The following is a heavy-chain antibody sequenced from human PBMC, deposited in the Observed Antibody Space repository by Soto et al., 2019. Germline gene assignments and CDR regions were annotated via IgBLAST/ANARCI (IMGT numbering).Heavy chain of an antibody. D-gene: IGHD4-17*01. CDR1: GFTFSNAW. J-gene: IGHJ6*02. CDR3: TTTTVTTGRLWYYYGMDV. Sequence: GGSLRLSCAASGFTFSNAWMTWVRQAPGKGLGWVGRIKSKTDGGTTDYAAPVKGRFTISRDDSETTLYLQMNSLKTEDTAVYYCTTTTVTTGRLWYYYGMDVWGQGTTVTVSS. V-gene: IGHV3-15*01. CDR2: IKSKTDGGTT.